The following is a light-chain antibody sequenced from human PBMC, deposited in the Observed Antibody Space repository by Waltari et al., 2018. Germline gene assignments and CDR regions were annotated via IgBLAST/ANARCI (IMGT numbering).Light chain of an antibody. Sequence: DVVMTQSPLSMPVTLGKPASLTFTSSQSLVHSDGKTDLNWCQQRTGQSPRRLIYKVSNLDSGVPDRFSVSGSGTDFTLKISRVEADDFGVYYCMQGTHWPHTFGQGTKLEIK. V-gene: IGKV2-30*02. CDR2: KVS. CDR3: MQGTHWPHT. J-gene: IGKJ2*01. CDR1: QSLVHSDGKTD.